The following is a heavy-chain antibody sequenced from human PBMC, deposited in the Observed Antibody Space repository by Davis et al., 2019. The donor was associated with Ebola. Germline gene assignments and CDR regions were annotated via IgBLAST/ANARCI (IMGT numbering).Heavy chain of an antibody. CDR3: ARGQDALDT. J-gene: IGHJ3*02. Sequence: PSETLSLTCTVSGGSISSYYWSWIRQPPGKGLEWIGYIYYSGSTNYNPSLKSRVTMSVDTSKNQFSLKLSSVTAADTAVYFCARGQDALDTWGQGTMVTVSS. CDR2: IYYSGST. CDR1: GGSISSYY. V-gene: IGHV4-59*12.